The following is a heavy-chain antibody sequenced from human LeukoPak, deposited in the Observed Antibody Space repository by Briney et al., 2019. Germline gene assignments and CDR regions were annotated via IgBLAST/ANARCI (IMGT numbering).Heavy chain of an antibody. CDR2: INHSGST. CDR1: GGSFSGYY. Sequence: SETLSLTCAVYGGSFSGYYWSWIRQPLGKGLEWIGEINHSGSTNYNPSLKSRVTISVDTSKNQFSLKLSSVTAADTAVYYCARKRYSSSSLPFSYWGQGTLVTVSS. J-gene: IGHJ4*02. D-gene: IGHD6-6*01. V-gene: IGHV4-34*01. CDR3: ARKRYSSSSLPFSY.